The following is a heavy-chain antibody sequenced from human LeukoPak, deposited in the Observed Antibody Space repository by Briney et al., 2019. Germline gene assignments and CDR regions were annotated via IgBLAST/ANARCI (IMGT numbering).Heavy chain of an antibody. J-gene: IGHJ4*02. CDR2: IYTSGST. D-gene: IGHD3-10*01. Sequence: PSETLSLTCTVSGDSISSGSYYWSWIRQPAGKGLEWIGRIYTSGSTNYNPPLKSRVTMSVGTSKSQFSLKMSSVTAADTAVYYCARDLVEKKLWFGEINLDPIYWGQGILVTVSS. CDR3: ARDLVEKKLWFGEINLDPIY. V-gene: IGHV4-61*02. CDR1: GDSISSGSYY.